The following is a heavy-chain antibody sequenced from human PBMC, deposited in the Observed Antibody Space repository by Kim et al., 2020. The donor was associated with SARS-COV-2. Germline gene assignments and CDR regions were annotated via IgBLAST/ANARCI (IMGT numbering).Heavy chain of an antibody. CDR2: ISHSGST. CDR3: AGDPSPFRWYL. V-gene: IGHV4-59*01. J-gene: IGHJ4*02. Sequence: SETLSLTCTVSGGSFRDFYWGWIRQTPGETLEWIGHISHSGSTTYNPSLQSRVTISLDTSKNQFYLQRRALTTDDTAVYFCAGDPSPFRWYLWGQGTLVTVSS. CDR1: GGSFRDFY. D-gene: IGHD6-13*01.